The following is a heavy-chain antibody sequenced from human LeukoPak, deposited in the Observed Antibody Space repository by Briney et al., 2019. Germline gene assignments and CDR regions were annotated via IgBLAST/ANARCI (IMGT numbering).Heavy chain of an antibody. CDR1: GFTFSSYG. J-gene: IGHJ4*02. V-gene: IGHV3-33*06. Sequence: PGRSLRLSCAASGFTFSSYGMHWVRQAPGKGLEWVAVIWYDGSNKYYADSVKGRFTISRDNSKNTLYLQMNSLRAEDTAVYYCAKDYSGSYYSPGGYFDYWGQGTLVIVSS. CDR3: AKDYSGSYYSPGGYFDY. D-gene: IGHD1-26*01. CDR2: IWYDGSNK.